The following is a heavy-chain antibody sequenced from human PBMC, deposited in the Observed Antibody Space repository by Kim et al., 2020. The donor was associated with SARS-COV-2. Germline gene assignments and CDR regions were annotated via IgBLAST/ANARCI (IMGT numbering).Heavy chain of an antibody. CDR2: INHSGST. D-gene: IGHD3-3*01. V-gene: IGHV4-34*01. Sequence: SETLSLTCAVYGGSFSGYYWSWIRQPPGKGLEWIGEINHSGSTNYNPSLKSRVTISVDTSKNQFSLKLSSVTAADTAVYYCARGRYRVLRFLEWKDYYYG. CDR3: ARGRYRVLRFLEWKDYYYG. CDR1: GGSFSGYY. J-gene: IGHJ6*01.